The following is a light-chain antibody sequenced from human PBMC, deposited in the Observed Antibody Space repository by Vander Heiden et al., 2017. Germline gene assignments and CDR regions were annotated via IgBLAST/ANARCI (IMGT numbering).Light chain of an antibody. CDR1: QSVGSY. CDR2: AAS. J-gene: IGKJ2*01. Sequence: ELVMTQSPATLSVSPGEGATLSCRASQSVGSYLAWYQQKPGQAPRLLIHAASTRATGIPARFSGSGSGTEFSLTISSLQSEDFALYYCQQYNNWPYTFGQGTKLEIK. CDR3: QQYNNWPYT. V-gene: IGKV3-15*01.